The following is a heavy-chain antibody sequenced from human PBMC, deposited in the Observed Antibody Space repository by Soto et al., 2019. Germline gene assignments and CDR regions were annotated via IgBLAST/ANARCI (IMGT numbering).Heavy chain of an antibody. D-gene: IGHD3-22*01. CDR2: ISRSSDTK. CDR3: ARDRTFDSSGYYDEIGLDY. V-gene: IGHV3-48*02. Sequence: GGSLRLSCSASGFTFRTYSMNWVRQAPGKGLEWVSYISRSSDTKYYTDSVKGRFTISRDNAKNSLFLQMDSLRDEDTAVYYCARDRTFDSSGYYDEIGLDYWGQGTLVTVSS. CDR1: GFTFRTYS. J-gene: IGHJ4*02.